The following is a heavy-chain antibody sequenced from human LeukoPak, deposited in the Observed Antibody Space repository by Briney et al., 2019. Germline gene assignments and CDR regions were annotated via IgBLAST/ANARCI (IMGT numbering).Heavy chain of an antibody. V-gene: IGHV3-53*01. Sequence: GGSLRLSCAASGFTVSSNYMSWVRQAPGKGLEWVSVIYSDGSTYYADSVKGRFTISRDNSKNTLYLQMNSLRAEDTAVYYCARGKGGYDSLYYYYGMDVWGQGTTVTVSS. CDR2: IYSDGST. CDR3: ARGKGGYDSLYYYYGMDV. CDR1: GFTVSSNY. J-gene: IGHJ6*02. D-gene: IGHD5-12*01.